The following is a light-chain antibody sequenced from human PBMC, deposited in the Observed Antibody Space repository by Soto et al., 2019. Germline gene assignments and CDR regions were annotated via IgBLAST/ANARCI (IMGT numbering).Light chain of an antibody. CDR3: QQRSDWPLT. CDR1: QSVSSY. Sequence: EIVLTQSPATLSLSPGERVTLSCRASQSVSSYFAWYQQKPGQAPRLLIYDASTRAAGIPPRFSGSGSGTDFTLTISSLEPDDFAVYYWQQRSDWPLTFGGGTKVEIK. J-gene: IGKJ4*01. CDR2: DAS. V-gene: IGKV3-11*01.